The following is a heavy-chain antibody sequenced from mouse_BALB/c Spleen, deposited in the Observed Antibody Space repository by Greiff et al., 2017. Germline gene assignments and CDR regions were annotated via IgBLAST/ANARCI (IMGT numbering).Heavy chain of an antibody. D-gene: IGHD2-4*01. CDR1: GFSLTDYG. CDR2: IWGGGST. V-gene: IGHV2-6-5*01. J-gene: IGHJ3*01. CDR3: AKHWDYDEGTWFAY. Sequence: VQLQQSGPGLVAPSQSLSITCTVSGFSLTDYGVSWIRQPPGKGLEWLGVIWGGGSTYYNSALKSRPSISKDNSKSQVFLKMNSLQTDDTAMYYCAKHWDYDEGTWFAYWGQGTLVTVSA.